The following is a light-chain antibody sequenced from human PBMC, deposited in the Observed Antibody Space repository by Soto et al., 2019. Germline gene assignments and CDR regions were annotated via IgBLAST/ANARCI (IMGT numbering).Light chain of an antibody. CDR3: QQYNNWPWT. CDR2: AAS. Sequence: EIVLTQSPGTLSLSPGERATLSCRASQNVRSNLAWYQQKPGQAPRLLIYAASTRATGVPARFSGSGSGTDFTLTISSLQSEDFAVYYCQQYNNWPWTFGQGTKVDIK. V-gene: IGKV3-15*01. J-gene: IGKJ1*01. CDR1: QNVRSN.